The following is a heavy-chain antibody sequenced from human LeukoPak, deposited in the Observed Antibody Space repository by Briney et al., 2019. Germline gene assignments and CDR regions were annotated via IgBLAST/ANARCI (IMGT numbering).Heavy chain of an antibody. J-gene: IGHJ5*02. V-gene: IGHV4-61*05. CDR1: GGSISSSSYY. D-gene: IGHD5-12*01. CDR3: ARGGSGYDVGFDP. Sequence: SETLSLTCTVSGGSISSSSYYWGWIRQPPGKGLEWIGYIYYSGSTNYNPSLKSRVTISVDTSKNQFSLKLSSVTAADTAVYYCARGGSGYDVGFDPWGQGTLVTVSS. CDR2: IYYSGST.